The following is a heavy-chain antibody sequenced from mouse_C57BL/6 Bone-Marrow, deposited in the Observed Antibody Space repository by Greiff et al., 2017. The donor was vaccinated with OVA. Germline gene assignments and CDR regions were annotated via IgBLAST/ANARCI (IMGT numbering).Heavy chain of an antibody. CDR3: AKNLYGVWFAY. CDR1: GFSLTSYG. D-gene: IGHD1-1*02. CDR2: IWSGGST. V-gene: IGHV2-4*01. Sequence: QVQLQQSGPGLVQPSQSLSITCTVSGFSLTSYGVHWVRQPPGKGLEWLGVIWSGGSTDYNAAFISRLSISKDNSKSQVFFKMNSLQADDTAIYYCAKNLYGVWFAYWGQGTLGTVSA. J-gene: IGHJ3*01.